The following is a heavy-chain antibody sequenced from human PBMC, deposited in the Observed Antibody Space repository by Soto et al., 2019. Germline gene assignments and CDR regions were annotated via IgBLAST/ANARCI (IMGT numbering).Heavy chain of an antibody. CDR2: IYYSGST. J-gene: IGHJ6*02. D-gene: IGHD5-18*01. CDR3: ARASSNSPDSYYYCGMDV. CDR1: GGSISSGGYY. V-gene: IGHV4-31*03. Sequence: QVQLQESGPGLVKPSQTLSLTCTVSGGSISSGGYYWSWIRQHPGKGLEWIGYIYYSGSTYYNPSLKSRVTITVDTSKYHSSLKLSSVTAADTALYYCARASSNSPDSYYYCGMDVWGQGTTVTVSS.